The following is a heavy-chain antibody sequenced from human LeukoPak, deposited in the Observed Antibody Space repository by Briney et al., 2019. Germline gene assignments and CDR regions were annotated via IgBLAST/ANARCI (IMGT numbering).Heavy chain of an antibody. Sequence: PSETLSLTCAVSGYSINSAYYWGWIRQPPGKGLEWIGNLFPGLSTEHNPSLKGRVTISLDTSKNLFSLRLTSVTAADTALYFRAGLTNVIKGRRFDFWGQGALVPVSS. V-gene: IGHV4-38-2*01. CDR3: AGLTNVIKGRRFDF. CDR1: GYSINSAYY. D-gene: IGHD2-21*01. J-gene: IGHJ4*02. CDR2: LFPGLST.